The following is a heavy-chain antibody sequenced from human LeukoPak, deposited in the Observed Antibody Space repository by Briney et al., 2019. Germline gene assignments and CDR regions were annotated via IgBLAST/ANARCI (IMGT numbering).Heavy chain of an antibody. J-gene: IGHJ6*03. V-gene: IGHV3-30*02. CDR1: GFTFSSYG. CDR2: IRYDGSNK. Sequence: GGSLRLSCAASGFTFSSYGMHWVRQAPGKGLEWVAFIRYDGSNKYYADSVKGRFTISRDNSKNTLYLQMNSLRAEDTAVYYCVKEGYSSGLYYYYYMDVWGKGTTVTVSS. CDR3: VKEGYSSGLYYYYYMDV. D-gene: IGHD6-19*01.